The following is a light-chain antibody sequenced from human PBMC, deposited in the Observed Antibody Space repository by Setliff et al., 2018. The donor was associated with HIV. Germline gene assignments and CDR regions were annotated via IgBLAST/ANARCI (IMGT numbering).Light chain of an antibody. CDR1: SFNIGSNY. J-gene: IGLJ3*02. V-gene: IGLV1-47*01. CDR2: RND. Sequence: SVLTQPPSASGTPGQRVTISCSGSSFNIGSNYVYWYQHLPGTAPKLLIYRNDQRPSGVPDRFSGSKSGTSASLAISGLRSEDEADYYCATWDDSLSGWVLGGGTKVTVL. CDR3: ATWDDSLSGWV.